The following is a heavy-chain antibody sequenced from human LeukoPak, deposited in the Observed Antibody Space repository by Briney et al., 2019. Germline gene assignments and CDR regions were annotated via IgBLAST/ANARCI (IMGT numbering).Heavy chain of an antibody. J-gene: IGHJ4*02. CDR2: ISGSGGST. CDR3: AKGYYDYVWGSYYFDY. V-gene: IGHV3-23*01. D-gene: IGHD3-16*01. Sequence: GGSLRLSCAASGFTFSSYAMSWVRQAPGKGLEWVSAISGSGGSTYYADSMKGRFTISRDNSRDTLYLQMNSLRAEDTAVYYCAKGYYDYVWGSYYFDYWGQGTLVTVSS. CDR1: GFTFSSYA.